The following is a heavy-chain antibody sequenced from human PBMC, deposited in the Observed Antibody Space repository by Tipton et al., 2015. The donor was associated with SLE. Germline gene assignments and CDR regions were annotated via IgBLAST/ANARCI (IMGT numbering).Heavy chain of an antibody. V-gene: IGHV6-1*01. CDR2: TYYRSKWYN. Sequence: GLVKPSQTLSLTCAISGDSVSSNSAAWNWIRQSPSRGLEWLGRTYYRSKWYNDYAVSVKSRITINPDTSKNQFSLQLNSVTPEDTAVYYCARVGTGHVAATGTYFDYWGQGTLVTVS. CDR1: GDSVSSNSAA. CDR3: ARVGTGHVAATGTYFDY. J-gene: IGHJ4*02. D-gene: IGHD1-1*01.